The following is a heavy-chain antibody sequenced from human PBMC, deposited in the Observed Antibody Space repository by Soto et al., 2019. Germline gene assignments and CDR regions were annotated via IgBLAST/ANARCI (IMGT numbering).Heavy chain of an antibody. D-gene: IGHD3-22*01. CDR1: GGSISSSNW. CDR3: AREMDYYDSSGYFDY. J-gene: IGHJ4*02. Sequence: SETLSLTCAVSGGSISSSNWWSWVRQPPGKGLEWIGEIYHGGSTNYNPSLKSRVTISVDKSKNQFSLKLSSVTAADTAVYYCAREMDYYDSSGYFDYWGQGTLVTVSS. CDR2: IYHGGST. V-gene: IGHV4-4*02.